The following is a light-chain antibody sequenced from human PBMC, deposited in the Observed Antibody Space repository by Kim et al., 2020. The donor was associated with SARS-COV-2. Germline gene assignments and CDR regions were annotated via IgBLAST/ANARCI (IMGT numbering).Light chain of an antibody. CDR3: CYYAGRATWV. Sequence: ITTSCTGTSSDVGIYYLVSWYQQPPDKAPQLMIYDVNQRSAGVSTRFCGSTSGNTASLTISGLPDDDEDDYYCCYYAGRATWVFGGGTKVTVL. J-gene: IGLJ3*02. CDR2: DVN. V-gene: IGLV2-23*02. CDR1: SSDVGIYYL.